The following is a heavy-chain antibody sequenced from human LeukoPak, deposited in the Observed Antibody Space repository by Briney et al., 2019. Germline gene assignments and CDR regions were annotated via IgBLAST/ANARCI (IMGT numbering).Heavy chain of an antibody. CDR2: ISGSSSYI. V-gene: IGHV3-21*01. CDR1: GFTFSSYS. J-gene: IGHJ3*02. D-gene: IGHD2-15*01. Sequence: GGSLRLSCAASGFTFSSYSMNWVRQAPGKGLEWVSSISGSSSYIYYADSVKGRFTISRDNAKNSLYLQMNSLRAEDTAVYYCATLQNRYCSGGSCYSSAFDIWGQGTMVTVSS. CDR3: ATLQNRYCSGGSCYSSAFDI.